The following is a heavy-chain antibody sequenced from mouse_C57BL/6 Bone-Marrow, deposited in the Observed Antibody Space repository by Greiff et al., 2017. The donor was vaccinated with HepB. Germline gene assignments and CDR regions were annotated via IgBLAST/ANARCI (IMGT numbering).Heavy chain of an antibody. Sequence: EVKLVESGGGLVQSGRSLRLSCATSGFTFSDFYMEWVRQAPGKGLEWIAASRNKANDYTTEYSASVKGRFIVSRDTSQSILYLQMNALRAEDTAIYYCARDAGDYYGSSYGYFDVWGTGTTVTVSS. D-gene: IGHD1-1*01. V-gene: IGHV7-1*01. CDR2: SRNKANDYTT. J-gene: IGHJ1*03. CDR1: GFTFSDFY. CDR3: ARDAGDYYGSSYGYFDV.